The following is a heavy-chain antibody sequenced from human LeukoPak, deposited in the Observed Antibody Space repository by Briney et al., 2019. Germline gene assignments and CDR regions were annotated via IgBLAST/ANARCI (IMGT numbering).Heavy chain of an antibody. CDR3: ARVMSGSGSKYFDY. V-gene: IGHV3-64*01. CDR2: ISSTGETS. CDR1: GFTFSSFP. Sequence: GGSLRLSCAASGFTFSSFPMHWVRKVPGKGLEYVSAISSTGETSYYANSVKDRFTISRDNSKNTLYLQMGSLRTEDMAVYYCARVMSGSGSKYFDYWGQGTLVTVSS. J-gene: IGHJ4*02. D-gene: IGHD3-10*01.